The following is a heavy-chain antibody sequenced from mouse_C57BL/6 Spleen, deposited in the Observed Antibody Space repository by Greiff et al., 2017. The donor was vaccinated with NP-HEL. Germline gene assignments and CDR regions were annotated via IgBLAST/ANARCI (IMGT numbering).Heavy chain of an antibody. V-gene: IGHV8-12*01. CDR1: GFSLSTSGMG. J-gene: IGHJ2*01. CDR2: IYWDDDK. Sequence: ESGPGILQSSQTLSLTCSFSGFSLSTSGMGVSWIRQPSGKGLEWLAHIYWDDDKRYNPSLKSRLTISKDTSRNQVFLKITSVDTADTATYYCARRGGYYGSSYYFDYWGQGTTLTVSS. CDR3: ARRGGYYGSSYYFDY. D-gene: IGHD1-1*01.